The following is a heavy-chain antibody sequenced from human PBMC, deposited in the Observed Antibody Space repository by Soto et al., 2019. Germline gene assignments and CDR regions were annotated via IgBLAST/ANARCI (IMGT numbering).Heavy chain of an antibody. D-gene: IGHD6-6*01. CDR2: ISSGSNTI. J-gene: IGHJ2*01. CDR1: GFTFSTYG. Sequence: EVQLVESGGDLVQPGGSLRLSCEASGFTFSTYGMNWVRQAPGKGLEWVSYISSGSNTIYYADSVKGRLTISRDNAKNSLYLQMNSLSDEDMAVYYCARDSVSYSSSSGSYWYFDLWGRGTLVTVSS. CDR3: ARDSVSYSSSSGSYWYFDL. V-gene: IGHV3-48*02.